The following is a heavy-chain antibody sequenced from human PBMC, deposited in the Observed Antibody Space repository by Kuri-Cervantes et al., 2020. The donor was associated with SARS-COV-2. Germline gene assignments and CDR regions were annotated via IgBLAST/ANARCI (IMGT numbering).Heavy chain of an antibody. CDR1: GFTFSSYW. J-gene: IGHJ4*02. CDR3: ARSSVPAEFDY. D-gene: IGHD2-2*01. Sequence: RGSLRLSCAASGFTFSSYWMSWVRQAPGKGLEWVANIKQDGSEKYYVDSVKGRFTISRDNAKNSLYLQMNSLRAEDTAVYYCARSSVPAEFDYWGQGTLVTVSS. V-gene: IGHV3-7*01. CDR2: IKQDGSEK.